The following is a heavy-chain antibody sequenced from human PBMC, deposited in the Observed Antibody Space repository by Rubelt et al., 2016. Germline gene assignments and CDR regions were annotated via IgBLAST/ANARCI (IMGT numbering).Heavy chain of an antibody. J-gene: IGHJ4*02. CDR3: ARGSMNYYDTSGYYNFDY. CDR2: IHYSGRT. Sequence: QVQLQESGPGLVKPSETLSLTCSVSGGSIGSYFWSWIRQPPGKGLEWIGYIHYSGRTNYNPSLKSRVTISVDTSKNQFSLKLSSVTAADTAVYYCARGSMNYYDTSGYYNFDYWGQGTLVTVSS. D-gene: IGHD3-22*01. CDR1: GGSIGSYF. V-gene: IGHV4-59*01.